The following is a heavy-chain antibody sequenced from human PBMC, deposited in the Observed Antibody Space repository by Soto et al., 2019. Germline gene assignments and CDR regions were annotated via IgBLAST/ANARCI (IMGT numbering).Heavy chain of an antibody. D-gene: IGHD3-16*01. Sequence: SETLSLTCTVSGGSIISGGYYFIWIRQHPWKGLELIGYIYYSGSTYYNPSLKSRVTISVDTSKNQFSLKLSSVTAADTAVYYCARGGSWFDPWGQGTLVTVSS. CDR1: GGSIISGGYY. CDR3: ARGGSWFDP. CDR2: IYYSGST. J-gene: IGHJ5*02. V-gene: IGHV4-31*03.